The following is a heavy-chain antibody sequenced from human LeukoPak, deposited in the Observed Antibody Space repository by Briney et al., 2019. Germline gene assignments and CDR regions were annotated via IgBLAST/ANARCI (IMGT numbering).Heavy chain of an antibody. CDR3: ARDKSAGLFDY. CDR1: GYSISSGYY. V-gene: IGHV4-38-2*02. D-gene: IGHD3-10*01. J-gene: IGHJ4*02. Sequence: SETLSLTCTVSGYSISSGYYWAWIRQPPGKGLEWIGNIYHSGSTYYNPSLKCRVTISVDTSKNQFSLKLSSVTAADTAVYYCARDKSAGLFDYWGQGTLVTVSS. CDR2: IYHSGST.